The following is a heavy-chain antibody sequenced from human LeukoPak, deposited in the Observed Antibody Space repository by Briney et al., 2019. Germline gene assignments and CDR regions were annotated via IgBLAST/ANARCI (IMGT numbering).Heavy chain of an antibody. Sequence: QPGGSLRLSCAASGFTFSSYGMHWVRQAPGKGLEWVAVISYDGSTKYYADSVKGRFTISRDNSKNTLYLQMNSLRAEDTAVYYCAKVAVVAATEVDYWGQGTLVTVSS. V-gene: IGHV3-30*18. J-gene: IGHJ4*02. CDR2: ISYDGSTK. CDR3: AKVAVVAATEVDY. D-gene: IGHD2-15*01. CDR1: GFTFSSYG.